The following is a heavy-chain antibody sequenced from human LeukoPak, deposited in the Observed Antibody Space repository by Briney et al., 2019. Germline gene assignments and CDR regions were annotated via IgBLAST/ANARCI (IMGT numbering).Heavy chain of an antibody. CDR1: GGSISSYY. J-gene: IGHJ4*02. CDR3: AKRGNWGFFDY. D-gene: IGHD7-27*01. Sequence: SETLSLTCTVSGGSISSYYWSWIRQPPGKGLEWIGYIYYSGSTNYNPSLKSRVTISVDTSKNQFSLKLSSVTAADTAVYYCAKRGNWGFFDYWGQGTLVTVSS. V-gene: IGHV4-59*01. CDR2: IYYSGST.